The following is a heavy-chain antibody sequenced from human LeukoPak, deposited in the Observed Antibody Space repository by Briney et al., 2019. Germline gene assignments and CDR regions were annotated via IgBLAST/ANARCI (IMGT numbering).Heavy chain of an antibody. V-gene: IGHV3-53*01. J-gene: IGHJ4*02. CDR3: ARASSIGAAGLFDY. CDR2: IYSGGTA. Sequence: PGGSLRLSCAASGFIVSSSYMDWVRQAPGKGLEWVSVIYSGGTAFYADLVKGRFTISRDDSKNILYLQMNALRAKDTAVYYCARASSIGAAGLFDYWGQGTLVTVSS. CDR1: GFIVSSSY. D-gene: IGHD6-13*01.